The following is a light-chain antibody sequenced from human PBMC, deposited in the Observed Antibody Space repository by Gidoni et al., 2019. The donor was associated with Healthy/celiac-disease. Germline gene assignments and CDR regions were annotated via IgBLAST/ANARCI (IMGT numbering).Light chain of an antibody. CDR2: AAS. CDR3: QQSYSTPYT. Sequence: QSTQAHSTLSASVRARVTITYRARQSISSYLNWYQHKPGKAPKLLIYAASPLQSGVPYRFSGSGSGTDFTLTISSLQPEDFATYYCQQSYSTPYTFGQGTKLEIK. CDR1: QSISSY. V-gene: IGKV1-39*01. J-gene: IGKJ2*01.